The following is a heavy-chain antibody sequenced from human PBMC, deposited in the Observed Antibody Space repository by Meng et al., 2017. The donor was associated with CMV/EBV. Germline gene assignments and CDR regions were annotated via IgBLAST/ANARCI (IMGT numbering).Heavy chain of an antibody. V-gene: IGHV3-23*01. CDR3: ANRRIPVALSSGWYSFDR. J-gene: IGHJ4*02. D-gene: IGHD6-19*01. Sequence: GESLKISCAASGFTFSSYSMNWVRQAPGKGLEWVSVISGSGGITYYADSVKGRFTISRDNSKNTLYLQMDSLRAEDTALYSFANRRIPVALSSGWYSFDRWGQGTLVTVYS. CDR1: GFTFSSYS. CDR2: ISGSGGIT.